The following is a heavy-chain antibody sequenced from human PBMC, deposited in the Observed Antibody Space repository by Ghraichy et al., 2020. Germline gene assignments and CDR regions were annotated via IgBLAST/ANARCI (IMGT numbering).Heavy chain of an antibody. CDR1: GGSISSGGYS. CDR3: ARAIVGATTGPFDY. D-gene: IGHD1-26*01. Sequence: SETLSLTCAVSGGSISSGGYSWSWIRQPPGKGLEWIGYIYYSGSTYYNPSLKSRVTISVDTSKNQFSLKLSSVTAADTAVYYCARAIVGATTGPFDYWGQGTLVTVSS. CDR2: IYYSGST. J-gene: IGHJ4*02. V-gene: IGHV4-30-4*07.